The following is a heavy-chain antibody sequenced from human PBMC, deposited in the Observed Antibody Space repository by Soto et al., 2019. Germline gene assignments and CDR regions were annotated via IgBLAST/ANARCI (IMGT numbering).Heavy chain of an antibody. CDR2: MSYSGTT. CDR1: GGSINSDAFY. Sequence: QVQLKESGPGLVGPSQTLSLTCTVSGGSINSDAFYWNWIRHHPGRGLEWIGYMSYSGTTFYNPSLRSRVTFSLDTSKNQFSLQMNSVTAADTAVYYCARHLSGDYPNANWFDPWGQGTLVTVSS. CDR3: ARHLSGDYPNANWFDP. D-gene: IGHD4-17*01. J-gene: IGHJ5*02. V-gene: IGHV4-31*03.